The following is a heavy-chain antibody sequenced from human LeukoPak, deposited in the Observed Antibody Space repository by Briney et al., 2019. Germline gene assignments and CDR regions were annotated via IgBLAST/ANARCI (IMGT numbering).Heavy chain of an antibody. V-gene: IGHV4-34*01. CDR1: GGSISSGGYY. Sequence: PSETLSLTCAVSGGSISSGGYYWSWIRQPPGKGLEWIGEINHSGSTNYNPSLKSRVTISVDTSKNQFSLKLSSVTAADTAVYYCAREGYYYDSSGSVSDYWGQGTLVTVSS. CDR2: INHSGST. CDR3: AREGYYYDSSGSVSDY. D-gene: IGHD3-22*01. J-gene: IGHJ4*02.